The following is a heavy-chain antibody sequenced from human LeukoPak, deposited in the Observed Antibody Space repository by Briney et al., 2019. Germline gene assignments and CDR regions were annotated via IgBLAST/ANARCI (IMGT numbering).Heavy chain of an antibody. D-gene: IGHD3-22*01. CDR2: ISWNSGSI. CDR3: GKGDLNGGSSGYHYRFEFYFDY. Sequence: GGSLRLSCAASGFTFDDYAMRWVRQAPGKGLEWVSGISWNSGSIGYADSVKGRFTISRDNAKNSLYLQMNSLRAEDTALYYCGKGDLNGGSSGYHYRFEFYFDYWGQGTLVTVSS. V-gene: IGHV3-9*01. CDR1: GFTFDDYA. J-gene: IGHJ4*02.